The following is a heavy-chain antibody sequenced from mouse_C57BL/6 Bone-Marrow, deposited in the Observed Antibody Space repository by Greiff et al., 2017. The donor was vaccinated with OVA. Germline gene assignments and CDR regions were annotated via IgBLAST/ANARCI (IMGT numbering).Heavy chain of an antibody. V-gene: IGHV5-17*01. J-gene: IGHJ3*01. CDR2: ISSGSSTI. D-gene: IGHD2-1*01. CDR1: GFTFSDYG. CDR3: AKIYYGNYFFAY. Sequence: EVKVVESGGGLVKPGGSLKLSCAASGFTFSDYGMHWVRQAPEKGLEWVAYISSGSSTIYYADTVKGRVTISGDNAKNTLFLQMTSLRSDDTAMYYCAKIYYGNYFFAYWGQGTLVTVSA.